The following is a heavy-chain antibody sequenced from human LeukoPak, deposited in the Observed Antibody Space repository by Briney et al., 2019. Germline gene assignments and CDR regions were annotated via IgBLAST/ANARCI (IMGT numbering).Heavy chain of an antibody. CDR2: INHSGST. D-gene: IGHD3-22*01. V-gene: IGHV4-34*01. CDR1: GGSFSGYY. J-gene: IGHJ4*02. CDR3: VTYYFDSSGPKKNY. Sequence: SETLSLTCAVYGGSFSGYYWSWIRQPPGKGLEWIGEINHSGSTNYNPSLKSRVTISVDTSKKQFSLKLSSVTAAETAVYYCVTYYFDSSGPKKNYWGQGTLVTVSS.